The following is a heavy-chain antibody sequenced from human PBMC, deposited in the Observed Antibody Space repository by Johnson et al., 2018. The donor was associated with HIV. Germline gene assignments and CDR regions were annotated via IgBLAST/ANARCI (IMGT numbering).Heavy chain of an antibody. CDR2: ISYDGSNK. V-gene: IGHV3-30*19. CDR1: GFTFSSYG. J-gene: IGHJ3*02. CDR3: ASPLEAAAGPMDAFDI. Sequence: QMQLVESGGGVVRPGGSLRLSCAASGFTFSSYGMHWVRQAPGKGLEWVAVISYDGSNKYYADSVKGRFTISRDNSKNTLYLQMNSLRAEDTAVYYCASPLEAAAGPMDAFDIWGQGTMVTVSS. D-gene: IGHD6-13*01.